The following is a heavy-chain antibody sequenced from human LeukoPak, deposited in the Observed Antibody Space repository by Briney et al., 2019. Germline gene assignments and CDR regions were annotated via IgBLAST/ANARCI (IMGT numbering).Heavy chain of an antibody. J-gene: IGHJ4*02. Sequence: PSETLSRTCTGGGYSSSSVGYSWRWVRQHPGKGLELIVSIYPSECNYNNPFIKSQVTISVYSSKNQFALKLSSVTAADTAVYYWDRYSEYGSCFDYWGQGTLVTVSS. V-gene: IGHV4-31*01. CDR1: GYSSSSVGYS. CDR3: DRYSEYGSCFDY. CDR2: IYPSECN. D-gene: IGHD4/OR15-4a*01.